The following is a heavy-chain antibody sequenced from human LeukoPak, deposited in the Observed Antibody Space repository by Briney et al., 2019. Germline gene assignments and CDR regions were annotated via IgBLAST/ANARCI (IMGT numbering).Heavy chain of an antibody. D-gene: IGHD3-10*01. J-gene: IGHJ4*02. V-gene: IGHV3-74*01. CDR2: IREGGGDS. CDR3: ARDLVAGSGSLDY. Sequence: SGGSLRLSCAASGFTFSSHWMHWVRQAPGKGLVWVPRIREGGGDSTYADSVKGRFTISRDNAKNTLYLQMNSLRAEDTAVYFCARDLVAGSGSLDYWGQGTLATVSS. CDR1: GFTFSSHW.